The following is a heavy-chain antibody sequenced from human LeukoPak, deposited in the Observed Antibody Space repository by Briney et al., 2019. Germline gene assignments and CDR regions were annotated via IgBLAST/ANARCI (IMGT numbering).Heavy chain of an antibody. Sequence: GGSLRLSCAASGFTFSSYAVSWVRQAPGKGLEWVSAISGSGGSTYYADSVKGRFTISRDNSKNTLYLQMNSLRAEDTAVYYCAKDQAFGYYDILTGYFQDYYYYYGMDVWGQGTTVTVSS. D-gene: IGHD3-9*01. V-gene: IGHV3-23*01. J-gene: IGHJ6*02. CDR3: AKDQAFGYYDILTGYFQDYYYYYGMDV. CDR1: GFTFSSYA. CDR2: ISGSGGST.